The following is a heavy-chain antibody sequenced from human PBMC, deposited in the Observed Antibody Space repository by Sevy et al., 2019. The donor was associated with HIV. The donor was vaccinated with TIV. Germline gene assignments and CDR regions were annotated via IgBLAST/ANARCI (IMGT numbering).Heavy chain of an antibody. D-gene: IGHD4-17*01. CDR3: ARERRTVTRPDAFDI. V-gene: IGHV1-2*02. CDR2: INPNSGGT. J-gene: IGHJ3*02. Sequence: ASVKVSCKASGYTFTGYYMHWVRQAPGQGLEWMGWINPNSGGTNYAQKFQGRVTMTGDTSISTAYMELSRLRSDDTAVYYCARERRTVTRPDAFDIWGQGTMVTVSS. CDR1: GYTFTGYY.